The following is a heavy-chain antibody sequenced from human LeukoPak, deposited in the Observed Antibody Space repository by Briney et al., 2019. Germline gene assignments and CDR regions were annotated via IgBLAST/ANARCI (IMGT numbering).Heavy chain of an antibody. CDR1: GFTFSSYT. CDR3: AKLGKGKGYYDQ. Sequence: GGSLRLSCAASGFTFSSYTMSWVRQAPGRGLQWVSVITGSGGTIYYADSVRGRFTISRDNSKNTLYLEMNSLRVEDTAVYSCAKLGKGKGYYDQWGQGTLVTVSS. J-gene: IGHJ5*02. V-gene: IGHV3-23*01. D-gene: IGHD3-22*01. CDR2: ITGSGGTI.